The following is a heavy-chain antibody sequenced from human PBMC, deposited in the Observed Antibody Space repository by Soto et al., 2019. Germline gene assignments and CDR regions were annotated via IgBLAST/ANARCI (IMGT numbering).Heavy chain of an antibody. V-gene: IGHV3-23*01. D-gene: IGHD6-13*01. CDR1: GFTFNTEG. J-gene: IGHJ5*02. CDR3: AKAFGYSSTWYARNWFDP. Sequence: GGSLRPSCEASGFTFNTEGMSWIRQAPGKGLEWVSAISGSGDRTNYAASVKGRFAISRDNSMNMLSLQMNSPRAEDTAVYYCAKAFGYSSTWYARNWFDPWGQGSLVTVSS. CDR2: ISGSGDRT.